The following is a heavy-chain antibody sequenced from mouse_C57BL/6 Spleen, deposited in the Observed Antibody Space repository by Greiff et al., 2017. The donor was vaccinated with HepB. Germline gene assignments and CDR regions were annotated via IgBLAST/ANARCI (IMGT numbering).Heavy chain of an antibody. CDR2: IDPENGDT. V-gene: IGHV14-4*01. J-gene: IGHJ3*01. Sequence: VQLKQSGAELVRPGASVKLSCTASGFNIKDDYMHWVKQRPEQGLEWIGWIDPENGDTEYASKFQGKATITADTSSNTAYLQLSSLTSEDTAVYYCTTRRDGGFAYWGQGTLVTVSA. CDR3: TTRRDGGFAY. CDR1: GFNIKDDY. D-gene: IGHD3-3*01.